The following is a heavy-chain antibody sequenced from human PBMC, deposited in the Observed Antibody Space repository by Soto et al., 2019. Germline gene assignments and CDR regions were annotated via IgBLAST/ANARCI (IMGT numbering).Heavy chain of an antibody. CDR1: GYTFIGYA. D-gene: IGHD6-19*01. V-gene: IGHV1-3*01. Sequence: QVQLVQSGVEVKKPGASVKVSCKASGYTFIGYAIHWVRQAPGQRLEWMGWINAGNGNTKYSQNSQGRXXIXRAXSASTAYMELSSLISEDTAVYYCARGGSGWFPFDYWGQGTLVTVSS. CDR2: INAGNGNT. J-gene: IGHJ4*02. CDR3: ARGGSGWFPFDY.